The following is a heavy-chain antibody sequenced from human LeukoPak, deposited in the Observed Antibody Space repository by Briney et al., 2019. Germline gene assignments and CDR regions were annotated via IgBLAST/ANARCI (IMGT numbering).Heavy chain of an antibody. D-gene: IGHD6-13*01. V-gene: IGHV4-4*07. Sequence: SETLSLTCTVSGGSISSYYWSWIRQPAGKGLEWIGRIYTSGSTNYNPSLKSRVTMSVDTSKNQFSLKLSSVTAADTAVYYCARDEQQLVPRGMDVWGQGTTVSVSS. CDR2: IYTSGST. CDR1: GGSISSYY. J-gene: IGHJ6*02. CDR3: ARDEQQLVPRGMDV.